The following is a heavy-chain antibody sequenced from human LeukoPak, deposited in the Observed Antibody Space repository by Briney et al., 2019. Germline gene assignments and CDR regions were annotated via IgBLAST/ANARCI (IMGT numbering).Heavy chain of an antibody. V-gene: IGHV3-23*01. CDR3: AKDLLAYSSSWYYFDY. CDR2: ISGSGSST. Sequence: PGGSLRLSCAASGFTFSSYAMSWVRQAPGKGLEWVSAISGSGSSTYYADSVKGRFTISRDNSKNTLYVQMNSLRAEDTALYYCAKDLLAYSSSWYYFDYWGQGTLVTVSS. J-gene: IGHJ4*02. CDR1: GFTFSSYA. D-gene: IGHD6-13*01.